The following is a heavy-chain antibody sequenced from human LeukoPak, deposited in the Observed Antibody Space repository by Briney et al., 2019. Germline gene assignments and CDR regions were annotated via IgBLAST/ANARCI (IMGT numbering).Heavy chain of an antibody. CDR2: ISAYNGNT. Sequence: GASVEVSCKASGYTFTSYGISWVRQAPGQGLEWMGWISAYNGNTNYAQKLQGRVTMTTDTSASTAYMELRSLRSDDTAVYYCARELFYTFGSKSNRVDYWGQGTLVTISS. J-gene: IGHJ4*02. CDR3: ARELFYTFGSKSNRVDY. CDR1: GYTFTSYG. D-gene: IGHD1-14*01. V-gene: IGHV1-18*01.